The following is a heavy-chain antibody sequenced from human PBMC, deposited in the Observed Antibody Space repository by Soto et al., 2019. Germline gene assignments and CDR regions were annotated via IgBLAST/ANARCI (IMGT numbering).Heavy chain of an antibody. CDR3: ARGYCGSDH. V-gene: IGHV3-7*01. D-gene: IGHD2-21*01. CDR1: GFTFSSYW. Sequence: GGSLRLSCAASGFTFSSYWMNWVRQAPWKGLEWVAMIKQDGSQKYYVDSVKGRFTISRDTAKNSLFLQMDSLRAEDTAVYYCARGYCGSDHWGQVSLVTVSS. CDR2: IKQDGSQK. J-gene: IGHJ4*02.